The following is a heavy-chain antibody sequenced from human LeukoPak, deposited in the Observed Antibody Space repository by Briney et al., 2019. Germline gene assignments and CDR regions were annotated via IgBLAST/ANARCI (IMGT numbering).Heavy chain of an antibody. D-gene: IGHD3-9*01. J-gene: IGHJ4*01. CDR2: ISSDGNTQ. Sequence: PGGSLRLSCVASGFTFTDYAFNWVRQTQGKGMKWVAIISSDGNTQSYADQRKGRFTISRDNFRDTVFLELTTLRPEDTGLYYCVRDLTSGARFDFWGPGTLVTVSS. CDR1: GFTFTDYA. CDR3: VRDLTSGARFDF. V-gene: IGHV3-30*04.